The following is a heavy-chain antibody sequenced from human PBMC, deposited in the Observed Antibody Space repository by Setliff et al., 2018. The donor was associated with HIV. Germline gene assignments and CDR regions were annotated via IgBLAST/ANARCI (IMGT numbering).Heavy chain of an antibody. J-gene: IGHJ3*02. CDR2: T. Sequence: TYYADSVKGRFTISRDNSKNTLYLQMNSLRAEDTAVYYCARIRIAVAVTRAFDIWGQGTMVTV. D-gene: IGHD6-19*01. CDR3: ARIRIAVAVTRAFDI. V-gene: IGHV3-66*01.